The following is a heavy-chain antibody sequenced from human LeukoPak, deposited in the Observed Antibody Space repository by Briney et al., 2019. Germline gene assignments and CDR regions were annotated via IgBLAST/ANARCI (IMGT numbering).Heavy chain of an antibody. CDR2: MKQDGSAR. V-gene: IGHV3-7*01. Sequence: GGSLRLSCAGSGFSFSNYWMAWVRHAPGKGPEWVANMKQDGSARHYADSVKGRFTISRDNAQNSVYLQMNSLRAEDTAVYYCARDVVGSLDYWGLGTLVTVSS. J-gene: IGHJ4*02. D-gene: IGHD2-15*01. CDR1: GFSFSNYW. CDR3: ARDVVGSLDY.